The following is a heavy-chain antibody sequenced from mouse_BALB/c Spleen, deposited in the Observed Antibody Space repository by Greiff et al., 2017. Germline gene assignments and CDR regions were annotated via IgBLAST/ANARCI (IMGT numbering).Heavy chain of an antibody. CDR3: ARRRDYGYDWYFDV. D-gene: IGHD2-2*01. Sequence: EVQLQQSGPELVKPGASVKMSCKASGYTFTSYVMHWVKQKPGQGLEWIGYINPYNDGTKYNEKFKCKATLTSDKSSSTAYMELSSLTSEDSAVYYCARRRDYGYDWYFDVWGAGTTVTVSS. CDR1: GYTFTSYV. CDR2: INPYNDGT. J-gene: IGHJ1*01. V-gene: IGHV1-14*01.